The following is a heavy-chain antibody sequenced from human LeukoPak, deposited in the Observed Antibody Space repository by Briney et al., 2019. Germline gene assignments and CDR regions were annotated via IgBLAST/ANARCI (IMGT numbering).Heavy chain of an antibody. CDR1: GFTFSSYA. V-gene: IGHV3-21*01. D-gene: IGHD3-22*01. J-gene: IGHJ3*02. CDR2: ISSSSSYI. Sequence: GGSLRLSCAASGFTFSSYAMSWVRQAPGKGLEWVSSISSSSSYIYYADSVRGRFTISRDNAKNSLYLQMNSLRAEDTAVYYCASEKYYYDSSGYYTEAFDIWGQGTMVTVSS. CDR3: ASEKYYYDSSGYYTEAFDI.